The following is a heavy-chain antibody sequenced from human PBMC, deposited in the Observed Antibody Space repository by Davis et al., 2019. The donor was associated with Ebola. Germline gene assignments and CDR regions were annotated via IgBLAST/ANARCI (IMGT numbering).Heavy chain of an antibody. Sequence: GESLKISCAASGFTFSSYGMHWVRQAPGKGLEWVAVIWYDGSNKYYADSVKGRFTISRDNSKNTLYLQMNSLRAEDTAVYYCARDQNYYGSGSYQTYIDYWGQGTLVTASS. CDR3: ARDQNYYGSGSYQTYIDY. CDR2: IWYDGSNK. J-gene: IGHJ4*02. CDR1: GFTFSSYG. D-gene: IGHD3-10*01. V-gene: IGHV3-30*19.